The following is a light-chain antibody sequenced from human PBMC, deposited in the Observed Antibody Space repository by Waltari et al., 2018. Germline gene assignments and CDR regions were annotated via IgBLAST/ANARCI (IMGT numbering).Light chain of an antibody. CDR1: QGIRND. CDR3: LQDSNYPFT. J-gene: IGKJ3*01. V-gene: IGKV1-6*02. Sequence: AIQMTQSPSSLSVSVGDRVTITCRASQGIRNDLGWYQQKPGKPPKLLIYAASTLQTGVPSRFSGSGFGTDFTLTISSLQPADFATYYCLQDSNYPFTFGPGTKVDIK. CDR2: AAS.